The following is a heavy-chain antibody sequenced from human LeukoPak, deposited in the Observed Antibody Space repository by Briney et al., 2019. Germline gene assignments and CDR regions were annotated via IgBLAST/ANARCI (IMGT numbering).Heavy chain of an antibody. V-gene: IGHV4-61*01. J-gene: IGHJ3*02. CDR1: GGSISSGSYY. Sequence: PSQTLSLTCTVSGGSISSGSYYWSWIRQPPGKGLEWIGYIYYSGSTNYNPSLKSRVTISVDTSKNQFSLKLSSVTAADTAVYYCARGERQDYGEQPDAFDIWGQGTMVTVSS. D-gene: IGHD4-17*01. CDR2: IYYSGST. CDR3: ARGERQDYGEQPDAFDI.